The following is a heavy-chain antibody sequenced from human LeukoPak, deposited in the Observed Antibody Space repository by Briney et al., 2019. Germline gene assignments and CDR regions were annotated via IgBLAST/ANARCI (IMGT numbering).Heavy chain of an antibody. J-gene: IGHJ4*02. CDR1: GFTFSSYA. V-gene: IGHV3-23*01. Sequence: GGSLRLSCAASGFTFSSYAMSWVRQAPGKGLEWVSAISGSGGSTYYADSVKGRFTISRDSSKNTLYLQMNSLRAEDTAVYYCAKDVASKYSSSWYGYYFDYWGQGTLVTVSS. D-gene: IGHD6-13*01. CDR2: ISGSGGST. CDR3: AKDVASKYSSSWYGYYFDY.